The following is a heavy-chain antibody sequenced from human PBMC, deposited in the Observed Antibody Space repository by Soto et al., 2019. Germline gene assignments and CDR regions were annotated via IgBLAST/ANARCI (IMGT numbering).Heavy chain of an antibody. CDR1: GFTFSSYW. CDR2: IIRDGSST. J-gene: IGHJ6*02. CDR3: GRGGSGIYGMDI. D-gene: IGHD3-10*01. Sequence: EVQLVESGGGLVQPGGSLRLSCAASGFTFSSYWMHWVRQAPGKGLVWISRIIRDGSSTNYADSVKGRFTISRDNAKNTLYLEINRLIADDTAVYFCGRGGSGIYGMDIWGQGTTVTVSS. V-gene: IGHV3-74*01.